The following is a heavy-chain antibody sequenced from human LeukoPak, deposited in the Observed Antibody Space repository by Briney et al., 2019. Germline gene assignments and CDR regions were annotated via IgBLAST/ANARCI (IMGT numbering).Heavy chain of an antibody. CDR2: IIPVFGTT. D-gene: IGHD3-22*01. V-gene: IGHV1-69*06. CDR3: ARCSPGDSSNFYAVLQY. J-gene: IGHJ4*02. CDR1: GGTFSSYA. Sequence: SVKVSYKASGGTFSSYAVSWVRLTPGQGLEWLGGIIPVFGTTTYAQKFQAKVTMTADKSTNTAYLEISSLTSDDTAVYYCARCSPGDSSNFYAVLQYWGQGTQVTVST.